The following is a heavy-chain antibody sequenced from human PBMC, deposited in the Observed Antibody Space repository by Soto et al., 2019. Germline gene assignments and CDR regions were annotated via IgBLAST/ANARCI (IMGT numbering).Heavy chain of an antibody. CDR2: IYYSGST. V-gene: IGHV4-59*01. D-gene: IGHD3-10*01. CDR1: GGSINSYF. Sequence: QVQLQESDPGLVRPSETLSLTCTVSGGSINSYFWSWIRQSPGKGLEWIGHIYYSGSTSYSPSLKSRVSISVDTSKNQFSLEVHSVTAADTAVYYCARAGTNMVQFDYWGQGTLVTVSS. J-gene: IGHJ4*02. CDR3: ARAGTNMVQFDY.